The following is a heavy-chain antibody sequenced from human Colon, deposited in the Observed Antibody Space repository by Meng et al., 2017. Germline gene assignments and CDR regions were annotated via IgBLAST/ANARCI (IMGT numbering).Heavy chain of an antibody. Sequence: GESLKTSCVGSGFTFNSYGMHWVRQAPGKGLEWMAVIWSDGSKKNYADSMQARFTISRDNSKNTLYLQMNSLRVEDTAIYYCARDSSLGLDYWGQGTLVTVSS. J-gene: IGHJ4*02. CDR2: IWSDGSKK. D-gene: IGHD7-27*01. CDR1: GFTFNSYG. CDR3: ARDSSLGLDY. V-gene: IGHV3-33*08.